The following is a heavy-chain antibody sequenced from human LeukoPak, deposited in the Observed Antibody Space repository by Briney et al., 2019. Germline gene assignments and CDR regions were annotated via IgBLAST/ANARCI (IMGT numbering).Heavy chain of an antibody. V-gene: IGHV4-34*01. CDR3: ASHSSSSGEYNWFDP. Sequence: KSSETLSLTCAVYGGSFSGYYWSWIRQPPGKGLEWIGEINHSGSTNYNPSLKSRVTISVDTSKNQFSLKLSSVTAADTAVYYCASHSSSSGEYNWFDPWGQGTLVTVSS. CDR1: GGSFSGYY. D-gene: IGHD6-6*01. CDR2: INHSGST. J-gene: IGHJ5*02.